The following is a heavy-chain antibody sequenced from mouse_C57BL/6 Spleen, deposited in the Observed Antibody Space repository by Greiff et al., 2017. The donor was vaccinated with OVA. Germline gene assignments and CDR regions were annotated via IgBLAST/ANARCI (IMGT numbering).Heavy chain of an antibody. D-gene: IGHD3-2*02. Sequence: VQLQQPGAELVRPGSSVKLSCKASGYTFTRYWLDWVKQRPGQGLEWIGNIYPSDSETHYNQKFKDKATLTVDKSSSTAYMQLSILTSEDSAVYYCAREAQALDFDYWGQGTTLTVSS. CDR2: IYPSDSET. CDR1: GYTFTRYW. V-gene: IGHV1-61*01. J-gene: IGHJ2*01. CDR3: AREAQALDFDY.